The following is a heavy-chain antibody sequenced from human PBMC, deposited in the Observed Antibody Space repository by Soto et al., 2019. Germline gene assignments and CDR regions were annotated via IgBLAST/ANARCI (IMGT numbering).Heavy chain of an antibody. CDR3: ARCLTTVVCDY. Sequence: PSETLSLTCTVSGGSISSYYWSWIRQPPGKGLEWIGYIYYSGSTNYNPSLKSRVTISVDTSKNQFSLKLSSVTAADTAVYYCARCLTTVVCDYWGQGTLVTVSS. V-gene: IGHV4-59*01. J-gene: IGHJ4*02. D-gene: IGHD4-17*01. CDR2: IYYSGST. CDR1: GGSISSYY.